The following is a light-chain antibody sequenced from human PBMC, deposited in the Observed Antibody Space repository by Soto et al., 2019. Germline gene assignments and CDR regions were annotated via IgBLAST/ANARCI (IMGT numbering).Light chain of an antibody. CDR1: QSVSSSY. CDR3: QQYGSSPLT. Sequence: EIVLTQSPGTLSLSPGERVTLSRKASQSVSSSYLAWYQQKPGQAPRLLIYGASSRATGIPDRFSGSGSGTDFTLTISRLEPEDFAVYYCQQYGSSPLTFGGGTKVDIK. J-gene: IGKJ4*01. CDR2: GAS. V-gene: IGKV3-20*01.